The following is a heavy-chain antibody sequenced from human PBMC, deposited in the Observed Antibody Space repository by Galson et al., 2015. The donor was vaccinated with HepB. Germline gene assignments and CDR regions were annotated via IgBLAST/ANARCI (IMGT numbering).Heavy chain of an antibody. CDR1: GFIFSNYG. CDR2: ISYDGSNK. V-gene: IGHV3-30*18. Sequence: LRLSCAASGFIFSNYGIHWVRQAPGKGLQWVALISYDGSNKYYADSVKGRFTISRDNSKNTLYLQMNSLRAEDAAVYYCAKEGSPSHYNNAMDVWGQGTTVTVSS. J-gene: IGHJ6*02. CDR3: AKEGSPSHYNNAMDV. D-gene: IGHD3-9*01.